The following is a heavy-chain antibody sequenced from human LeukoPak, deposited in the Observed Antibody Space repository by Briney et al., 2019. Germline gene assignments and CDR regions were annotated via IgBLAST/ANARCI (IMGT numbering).Heavy chain of an antibody. D-gene: IGHD5-12*01. Sequence: PSETLSLTCTVSAGSFISSSHHWGWIRQSPGKGLEWIGSVYYGRTTYYNPSLDGRVTVSLDTSANQFSLQLNTVTAADTAVYYCVRHDGRGGATMGAFDSWGQGSLVTVSS. CDR3: VRHDGRGGATMGAFDS. V-gene: IGHV4-39*01. CDR1: AGSFISSSHH. CDR2: VYYGRTT. J-gene: IGHJ5*01.